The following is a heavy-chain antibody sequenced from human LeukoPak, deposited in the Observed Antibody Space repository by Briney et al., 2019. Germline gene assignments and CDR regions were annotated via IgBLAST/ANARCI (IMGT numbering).Heavy chain of an antibody. CDR3: SGVVTTLYY. J-gene: IGHJ4*02. Sequence: GGSLRLSCAASGFTFSGSAIHWVRQASGKGLEWVGRIGTTADNYATAYAASVKGRFTNSRDDSKNTAYLQMNSLKTEDTAVYYCSGVVTTLYYWGQGTLVTVSS. CDR1: GFTFSGSA. V-gene: IGHV3-73*01. CDR2: IGTTADNYAT. D-gene: IGHD2-21*02.